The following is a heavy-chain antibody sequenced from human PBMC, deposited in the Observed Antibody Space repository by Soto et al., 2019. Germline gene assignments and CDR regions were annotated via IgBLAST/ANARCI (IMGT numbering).Heavy chain of an antibody. CDR2: IFYSGST. J-gene: IGHJ4*02. CDR3: ARAPGDYFDH. Sequence: QVQLQESGPGLVKPSQTLSLTCTVSGGSISSGGYYWSWIRQHPGKGLEWIGYIFYSGSTYYNPSLKIRVTISVDASKNQFSLKLSSVTAADTAVYCCARAPGDYFDHWGQGTLVTVSS. CDR1: GGSISSGGYY. V-gene: IGHV4-31*03.